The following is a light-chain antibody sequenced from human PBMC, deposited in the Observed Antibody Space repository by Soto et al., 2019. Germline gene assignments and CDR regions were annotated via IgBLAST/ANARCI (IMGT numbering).Light chain of an antibody. CDR1: QDISNY. CDR3: QQYDNLPRYT. J-gene: IGKJ2*01. Sequence: DIQMTQSPSSLSASVGDRVTITCQASQDISNYLNWYQQNPGKAPKLLIYDASNLETGVPSRFSGSGSGTDFTFTISSLQPEDIATYYCQQYDNLPRYTFGQGTKLEIK. V-gene: IGKV1-33*01. CDR2: DAS.